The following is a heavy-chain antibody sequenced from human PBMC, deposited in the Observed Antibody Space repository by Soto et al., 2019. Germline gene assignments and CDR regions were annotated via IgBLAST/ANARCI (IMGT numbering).Heavy chain of an antibody. D-gene: IGHD4-17*01. Sequence: QVQLVQSGAEVKKPGSSVKVSCKASGGTFSSYTISWVRQAPGQGLEWMGRIIPILGIANYAQKIQGRVTITADKSTSTAYMELSSLRSEDTAVYYCALLYGDYGYYGMDVWGQGTTVTVSS. J-gene: IGHJ6*02. CDR2: IIPILGIA. CDR3: ALLYGDYGYYGMDV. CDR1: GGTFSSYT. V-gene: IGHV1-69*02.